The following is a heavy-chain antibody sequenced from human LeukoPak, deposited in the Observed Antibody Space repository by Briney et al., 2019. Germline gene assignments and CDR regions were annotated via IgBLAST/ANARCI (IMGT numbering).Heavy chain of an antibody. CDR3: ARGSSWYLYY. Sequence: PGGSLRLSCAASGFTFSSYWMRWVRQAPGKGLVWVSRIKSDGSGTTYADSVKGRFTISRDNAKNTLYLQMNSLRAEDTAVYYCARGSSWYLYYWGQGTLVTVSS. CDR1: GFTFSSYW. D-gene: IGHD6-13*01. J-gene: IGHJ4*02. V-gene: IGHV3-74*01. CDR2: IKSDGSGT.